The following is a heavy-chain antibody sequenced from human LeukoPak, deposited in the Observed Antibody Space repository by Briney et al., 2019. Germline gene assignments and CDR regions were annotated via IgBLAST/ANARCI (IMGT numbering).Heavy chain of an antibody. CDR2: IYPGDSDT. D-gene: IGHD1-26*01. CDR1: GYSFVTYW. J-gene: IGHJ3*02. V-gene: IGHV5-51*01. CDR3: ARRRGRYSGDAFDI. Sequence: GESLKISCKGSGYSFVTYWIAWVRQMPGKGLEWMGFIYPGDSDTRYSPSFQGQVTISADKSMSTAYLQWSSLKASDTAMYYCARRRGRYSGDAFDIWGQGTMVTVSS.